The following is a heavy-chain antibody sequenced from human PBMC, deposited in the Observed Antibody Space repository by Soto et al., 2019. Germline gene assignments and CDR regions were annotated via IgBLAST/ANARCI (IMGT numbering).Heavy chain of an antibody. CDR1: GGAIISYN. D-gene: IGHD3-22*01. J-gene: IGHJ6*02. Sequence: WETLYLTCTVSGGAIISYNWSWIRQPPGKGLEWIGYIYYSGSTNYNPSLKSRVTISVDTSKNQFSLKLSSVTAADTAVYYCARERPDYYDSSGYYGYGMDVWGQGTTVT. CDR2: IYYSGST. V-gene: IGHV4-59*01. CDR3: ARERPDYYDSSGYYGYGMDV.